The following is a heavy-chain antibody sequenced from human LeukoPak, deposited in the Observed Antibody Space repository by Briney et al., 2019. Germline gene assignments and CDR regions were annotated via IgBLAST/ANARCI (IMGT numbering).Heavy chain of an antibody. CDR2: INHSGST. J-gene: IGHJ5*02. Sequence: PSETLSLTCAVSGGLLSPHYWGWIRRPLGKGLEWIGEINHSGSTNYNPSLKSRVTISVDTSKNQFSLKLSSVTAADTAVYYCASIAVAGLILSRIDPWGQGTLVTVSS. CDR3: ASIAVAGLILSRIDP. CDR1: GGLLSPHY. D-gene: IGHD6-19*01. V-gene: IGHV4-34*01.